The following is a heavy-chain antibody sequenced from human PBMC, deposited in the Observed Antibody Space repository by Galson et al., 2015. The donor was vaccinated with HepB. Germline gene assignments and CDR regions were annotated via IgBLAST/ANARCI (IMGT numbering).Heavy chain of an antibody. CDR1: GFTFSSYS. V-gene: IGHV3-48*02. Sequence: SLRLSCAASGFTFSSYSMNWVRQAPGKGLEWVSYISSSSSTIYYAGSVKGRFTISRDNAKNLLYLQMNSLRDEDTAVYYCARGGGCSGLSCYDPTDYWGRGTLVTVSS. D-gene: IGHD2-15*01. J-gene: IGHJ4*02. CDR2: ISSSSSTI. CDR3: ARGGGCSGLSCYDPTDY.